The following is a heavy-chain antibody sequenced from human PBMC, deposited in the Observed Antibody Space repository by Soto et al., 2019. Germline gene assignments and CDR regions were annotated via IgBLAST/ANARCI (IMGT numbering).Heavy chain of an antibody. J-gene: IGHJ6*02. D-gene: IGHD3-9*01. Sequence: PSETLSLTCTVTGGSIRSGDSYCSWIRQPPGQGLEWIGYIYYSGSTYYNPSLKSRVTISVDTSKNQFSLKLSSVTAADTAVYYCARDHYVYDILTGYGYYYGMDVWGQGTTVT. CDR3: ARDHYVYDILTGYGYYYGMDV. CDR2: IYYSGST. CDR1: GGSIRSGDSY. V-gene: IGHV4-30-4*02.